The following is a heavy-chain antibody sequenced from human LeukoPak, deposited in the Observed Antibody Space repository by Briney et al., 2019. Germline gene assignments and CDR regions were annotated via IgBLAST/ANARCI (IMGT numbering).Heavy chain of an antibody. V-gene: IGHV4-61*02. J-gene: IGHJ4*02. CDR2: IYTSGST. D-gene: IGHD3-10*01. CDR1: GGSISSGSYY. Sequence: SETLSLTCTVSGGSISSGSYYWSWIRQPAGKGLEWIGRIYTSGSTNYNPSLKSRVTISVDTSKNQFSLKLSSVTAADTAVYYCTKGRGIWGQGTLVTVSS. CDR3: TKGRGI.